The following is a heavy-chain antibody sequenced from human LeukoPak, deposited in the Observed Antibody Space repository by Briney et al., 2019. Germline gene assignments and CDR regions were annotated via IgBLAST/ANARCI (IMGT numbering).Heavy chain of an antibody. CDR3: ARAGELRYMDV. D-gene: IGHD3-16*01. CDR2: ISGSGGNT. J-gene: IGHJ6*03. CDR1: GFTFSSYG. Sequence: GGTLRLSCAASGFTFSSYGMSWVRQAPGKGLEWVSAISGSGGNTYYADSVKGRFTISRDNSKNTLYLQMNSLRADDTAIYYCARAGELRYMDVWGKGTAVTVSS. V-gene: IGHV3-23*01.